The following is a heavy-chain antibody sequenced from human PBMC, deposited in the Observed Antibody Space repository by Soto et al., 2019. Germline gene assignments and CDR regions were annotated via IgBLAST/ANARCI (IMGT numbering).Heavy chain of an antibody. Sequence: GGSLRLSCAASGFTFSSYAMSWVRQAPGKGLEWVSAISGSGGSTYYADSVKGRFTISRDNSKNTLYLQMNSLRAEDTAVYYCAKDLSSGWYRGADGNWFDPWGQGTLVTVSS. CDR1: GFTFSSYA. J-gene: IGHJ5*02. CDR2: ISGSGGST. D-gene: IGHD6-19*01. V-gene: IGHV3-23*01. CDR3: AKDLSSGWYRGADGNWFDP.